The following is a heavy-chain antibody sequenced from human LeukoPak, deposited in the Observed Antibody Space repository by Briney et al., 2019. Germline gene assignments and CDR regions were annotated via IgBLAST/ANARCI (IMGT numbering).Heavy chain of an antibody. CDR2: ISGSGGNT. Sequence: GGSLRLSCAASGFTFRHYAMSWVRQAPGKGLEWVSAISGSGGNTYNADSVEGRFTISRDNSKNTLFLQMNSLRVEDTAVYYCAKDLALGGGSVFDYWGQGTLLTVSS. CDR3: AKDLALGGGSVFDY. V-gene: IGHV3-23*01. D-gene: IGHD3-10*01. J-gene: IGHJ4*02. CDR1: GFTFRHYA.